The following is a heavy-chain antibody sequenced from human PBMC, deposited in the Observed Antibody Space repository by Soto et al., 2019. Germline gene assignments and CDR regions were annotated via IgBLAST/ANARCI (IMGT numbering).Heavy chain of an antibody. CDR3: AKGRGSCSSTSCYVGSDY. D-gene: IGHD2-2*01. V-gene: IGHV3-23*01. Sequence: EVQLLESGGGLVQPGGSLRLSCAASGFTFSSYAMSWVRQAPGKGLEWVSAISGSGGSTYYADSVKGRFTISRDNSKNTLYLQMNSLRAEDTAVYYCAKGRGSCSSTSCYVGSDYWGQGTLVTVSS. CDR2: ISGSGGST. J-gene: IGHJ4*02. CDR1: GFTFSSYA.